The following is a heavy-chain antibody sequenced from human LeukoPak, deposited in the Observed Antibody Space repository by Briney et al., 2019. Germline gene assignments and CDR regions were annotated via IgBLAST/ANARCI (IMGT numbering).Heavy chain of an antibody. CDR2: ISYDGSNK. J-gene: IGHJ4*02. D-gene: IGHD3-22*01. CDR3: ASGRNYYDSSGYSPLDY. Sequence: GGSLRLSCAASGFTFSSYAMHWVRQAPGKGLEWVAVISYDGSNKYYADSVKGRFTISRDNSKNTMYLQMNSLRAEDTAVYYCASGRNYYDSSGYSPLDYWGQGTLVTVSS. V-gene: IGHV3-30-3*01. CDR1: GFTFSSYA.